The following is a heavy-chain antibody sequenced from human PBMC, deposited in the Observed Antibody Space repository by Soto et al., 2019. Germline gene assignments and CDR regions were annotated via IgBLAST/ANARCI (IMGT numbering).Heavy chain of an antibody. CDR3: ASPNPLRGSGFLFDY. Sequence: QVQLVQSGAEVKKPGSSVKVSCKASGGTFSSYTISWVRQAPGQGLEWMGRIIPILGIANYAQKFQGRVTITADKSTSTAYLELSSLRSEDTAVSYCASPNPLRGSGFLFDYWGQGALVTVSS. CDR2: IIPILGIA. D-gene: IGHD4-17*01. J-gene: IGHJ4*02. CDR1: GGTFSSYT. V-gene: IGHV1-69*02.